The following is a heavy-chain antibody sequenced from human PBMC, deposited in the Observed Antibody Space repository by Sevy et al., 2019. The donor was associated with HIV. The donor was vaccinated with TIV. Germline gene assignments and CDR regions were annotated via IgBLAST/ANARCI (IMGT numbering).Heavy chain of an antibody. CDR1: GFTVSRNY. J-gene: IGHJ4*02. CDR2: IYSDGRT. D-gene: IGHD6-19*01. Sequence: GGSLRLSCAASGFTVSRNYMSWVRQGPGKGLEWVSVIYSDGRTFYADSVKDRFTISRDNSKNILYLQMNSLRVEDTAVYYCAGWSSAWTLFDYWGQRTLVTVSS. V-gene: IGHV3-66*01. CDR3: AGWSSAWTLFDY.